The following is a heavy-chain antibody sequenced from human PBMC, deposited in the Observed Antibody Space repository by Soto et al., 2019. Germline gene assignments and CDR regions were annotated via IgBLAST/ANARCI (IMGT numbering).Heavy chain of an antibody. Sequence: EVTLVESGGGLMQPGGSLRLSCAASGFSVGGNPMTWVRQAPGKGLEWVAVIHTGGATFYADPVKGRFTISRDNYKNTVYLQMNSLTVGDTAMYFCARGVNDDSWGQGTLVTVSS. CDR3: ARGVNDDS. V-gene: IGHV3-53*01. CDR1: GFSVGGNP. J-gene: IGHJ4*02. CDR2: IHTGGAT. D-gene: IGHD1-1*01.